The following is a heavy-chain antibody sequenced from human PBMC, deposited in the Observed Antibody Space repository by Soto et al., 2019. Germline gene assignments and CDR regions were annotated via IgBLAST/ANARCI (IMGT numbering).Heavy chain of an antibody. V-gene: IGHV3-74*01. Sequence: EVQLVESGGGLVQPGGSLRLSCAASGFTFSSYWMHGVRHAPGKGLVWVLRINSDGRSTSYADSVKGRFTISRDNAKNPLYLQMNSLRDEDMAVYYCVQLDHAFGIWCQMTMPTVSS. J-gene: IGHJ3*02. CDR2: INSDGRST. D-gene: IGHD1-1*01. CDR3: VQLDHAFGI. CDR1: GFTFSSYW.